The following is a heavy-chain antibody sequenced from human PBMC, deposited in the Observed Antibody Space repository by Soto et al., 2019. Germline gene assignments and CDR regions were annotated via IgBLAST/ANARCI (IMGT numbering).Heavy chain of an antibody. J-gene: IGHJ4*02. CDR2: ISSRGDVT. CDR1: GFTFTSSA. D-gene: IGHD2-8*02. V-gene: IGHV3-23*01. CDR3: AKDHKVLAPPGY. Sequence: PGGSLRLSCAASGFTFTSSAMTWVRQAPGKGLQWVSAISSRGDVTYYADSVKGRFTISRDNSKNTLYLQMNSLRAEDTAVYYCAKDHKVLAPPGYWGQGTLVTVSS.